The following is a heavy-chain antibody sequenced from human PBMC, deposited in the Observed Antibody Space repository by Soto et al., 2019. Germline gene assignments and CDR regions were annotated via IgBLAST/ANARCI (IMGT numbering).Heavy chain of an antibody. Sequence: SETLSLTCAVYGGSFSGYYWSWIRQPPGKGLEWIGEINHSGSTNYNPSLKSRVTISVDTSKNQFSLKLSSVTAADTAVYYCARVRANYSNYPRNYYYYYGMDVWGQGTTVTVSS. D-gene: IGHD4-4*01. V-gene: IGHV4-34*01. CDR1: GGSFSGYY. CDR2: INHSGST. CDR3: ARVRANYSNYPRNYYYYYGMDV. J-gene: IGHJ6*02.